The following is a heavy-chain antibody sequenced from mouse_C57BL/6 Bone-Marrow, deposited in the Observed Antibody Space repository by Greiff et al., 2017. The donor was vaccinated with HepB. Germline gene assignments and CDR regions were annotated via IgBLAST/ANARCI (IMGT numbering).Heavy chain of an antibody. CDR1: GFTFSSYG. CDR3: ARHGANWDWYFDV. Sequence: EVNVVESGGDLVKSGGSLKLSCAASGFTFSSYGMSWVRQTPDKRLEWVATISSGGSYTYYPDSVKGRFTISRDNAKNTLYLQMSSLKSEDTAMYYCARHGANWDWYFDVWGTGTTVTVSS. D-gene: IGHD4-1*01. CDR2: ISSGGSYT. V-gene: IGHV5-6*01. J-gene: IGHJ1*03.